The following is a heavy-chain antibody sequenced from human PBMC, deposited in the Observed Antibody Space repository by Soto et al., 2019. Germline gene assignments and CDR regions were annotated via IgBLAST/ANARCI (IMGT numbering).Heavy chain of an antibody. D-gene: IGHD3-9*01. Sequence: SETLSLTCTVSGGSISSGGYYWSWIRQHPGKGLEWIGYIYYSGRTCYNPSLKSRVTISVDTSKNQFSLKLSSVTAADTAVYYCARAPHYDILTGYYNGPFDYWGQGTLVTVSS. V-gene: IGHV4-31*03. J-gene: IGHJ4*02. CDR3: ARAPHYDILTGYYNGPFDY. CDR1: GGSISSGGYY. CDR2: IYYSGRT.